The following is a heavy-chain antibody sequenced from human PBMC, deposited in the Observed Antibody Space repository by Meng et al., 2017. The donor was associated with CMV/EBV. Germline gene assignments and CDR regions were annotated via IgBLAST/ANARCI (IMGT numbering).Heavy chain of an antibody. CDR3: ARADAIVVVPAAILDYYYGMDV. D-gene: IGHD2-2*01. J-gene: IGHJ6*02. Sequence: GESLKTSCAASGFTFSSYSMNWVRQASGKGLEWVSSISSSSSYIYYADSVKGRFTISRDNAKNSLYLQMNSLRAEDTAVYYCARADAIVVVPAAILDYYYGMDVWGQGTTVTVSS. V-gene: IGHV3-21*01. CDR1: GFTFSSYS. CDR2: ISSSSSYI.